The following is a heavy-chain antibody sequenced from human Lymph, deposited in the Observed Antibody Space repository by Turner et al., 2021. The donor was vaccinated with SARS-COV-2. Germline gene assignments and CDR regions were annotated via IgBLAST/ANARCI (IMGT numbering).Heavy chain of an antibody. J-gene: IGHJ4*02. CDR1: GFTFRSYE. CDR3: AREPLVVVTAGFDY. V-gene: IGHV3-48*03. CDR2: IRSSGSNI. D-gene: IGHD2-21*02. Sequence: EVQLVESGGGLVQPGGSLRLSCAASGFTFRSYEMNWVRQAPGKGREWVSYIRSSGSNIYYADSVKGRFTIARDNAKNSLDLQMNSLRAEDTAIYYCAREPLVVVTAGFDYWGQGTLVTVSS.